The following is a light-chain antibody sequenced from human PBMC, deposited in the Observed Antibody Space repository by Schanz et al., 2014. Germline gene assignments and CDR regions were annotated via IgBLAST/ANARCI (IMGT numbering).Light chain of an antibody. Sequence: QSALTQPASVSGSPGQSITISCTGTSSDVGAFNYVSWYQQHPGKAPKLMIYDVSNRPSGVSYRFSGSKSGNTASLTISGLQAEDDADYHCSSYTSSSTLYVFGTGTKLTVL. CDR3: SSYTSSSTLYV. CDR2: DVS. J-gene: IGLJ1*01. CDR1: SSDVGAFNY. V-gene: IGLV2-14*01.